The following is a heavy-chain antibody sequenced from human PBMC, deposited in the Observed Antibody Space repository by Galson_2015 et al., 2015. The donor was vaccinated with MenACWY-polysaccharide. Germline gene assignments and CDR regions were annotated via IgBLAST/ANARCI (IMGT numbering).Heavy chain of an antibody. CDR2: ICHDGGT. CDR3: AKRPIRASGGGLDV. Sequence: IGEICHDGGTAYIPSLKSRITVSLYKAKNQVSLRLISVTAADTAVYYCAKRPIRASGGGLDVWGQGTTVTVS. J-gene: IGHJ6*02. V-gene: IGHV4-4*02. D-gene: IGHD3-10*01.